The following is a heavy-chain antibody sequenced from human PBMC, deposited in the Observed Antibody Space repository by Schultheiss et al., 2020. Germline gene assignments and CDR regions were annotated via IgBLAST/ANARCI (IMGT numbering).Heavy chain of an antibody. CDR1: GYTFTGYY. CDR2: INPNSGGT. D-gene: IGHD2-21*01. J-gene: IGHJ3*02. CDR3: VVVFAPTHAFDI. Sequence: ASVKVSCKASGYTFTGYYMHWVRQAPGQGLEWMGWINPNSGGTNYAQKFQGRVTMTRDTSTSTVYMELSSLRSEDTAVYYCVVVFAPTHAFDIWGQGTMVT. V-gene: IGHV1-2*02.